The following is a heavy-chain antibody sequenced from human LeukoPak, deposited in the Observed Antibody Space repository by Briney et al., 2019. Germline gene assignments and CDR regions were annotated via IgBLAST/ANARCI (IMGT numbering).Heavy chain of an antibody. CDR3: VREYYYDSSGYLGY. CDR2: ISSSGSTI. V-gene: IGHV3-11*01. Sequence: GGSLRLSCAASGFTFSDYYMSWIRQAPGKGLEWVSYISSSGSTIYYADSVKGRFTISRDNAKNSLYLQMNSLRAEDTAVYYCVREYYYDSSGYLGYWGQGTLVTVSS. CDR1: GFTFSDYY. D-gene: IGHD3-22*01. J-gene: IGHJ4*02.